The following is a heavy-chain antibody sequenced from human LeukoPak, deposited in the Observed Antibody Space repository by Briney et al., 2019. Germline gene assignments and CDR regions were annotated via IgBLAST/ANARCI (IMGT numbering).Heavy chain of an antibody. CDR2: INPNSGGT. J-gene: IGHJ4*02. D-gene: IGHD2-2*01. CDR3: AREVDCSSPSCQLDY. V-gene: IGHV1-2*02. Sequence: ASVKVSSKASGYTFTGYYMHWVRQAPGQGVECMSWINPNSGGTNYAQKFQGRVTMTRDTSITTAYLELSSLRSDDTAVYYCAREVDCSSPSCQLDYWGQGTLVTVSS. CDR1: GYTFTGYY.